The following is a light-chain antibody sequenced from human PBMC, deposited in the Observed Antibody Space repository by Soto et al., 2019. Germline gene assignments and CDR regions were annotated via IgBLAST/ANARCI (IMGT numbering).Light chain of an antibody. CDR3: LQATHWPWT. CDR1: QSLVYTDGNIY. J-gene: IGKJ1*01. V-gene: IGKV2-30*01. Sequence: DVVMTQSPLSLPVTLGQPASFSCRSSQSLVYTDGNIYLSWFQQRPGQSPRRLIYKVSNRDSGVXDXXSGSWSGTDFTLKISRVEADDVGVYYCLQATHWPWTLGQGTKVEIK. CDR2: KVS.